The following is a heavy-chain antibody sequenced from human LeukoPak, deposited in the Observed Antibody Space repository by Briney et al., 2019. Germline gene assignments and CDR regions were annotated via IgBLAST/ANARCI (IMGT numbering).Heavy chain of an antibody. CDR2: IIPILGIA. V-gene: IGHV1-69*04. D-gene: IGHD2-15*01. CDR3: ARGYCSGGSCYSPLDY. J-gene: IGHJ4*02. CDR1: GGTFSSYA. Sequence: SVTVSCKASGGTFSSYAISWVRQAPGQGLEWMGRIIPILGIANYAQKFQGRVTITADKSTSTAYMELSSLRSEDTAVYYCARGYCSGGSCYSPLDYWGQGTLVTVSS.